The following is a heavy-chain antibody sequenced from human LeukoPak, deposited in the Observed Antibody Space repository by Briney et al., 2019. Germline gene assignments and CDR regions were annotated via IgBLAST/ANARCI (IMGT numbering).Heavy chain of an antibody. V-gene: IGHV1-69*04. D-gene: IGHD3-9*01. CDR1: GGTFSSYA. Sequence: ASVKVSCKASGGTFSSYAISWVRQAPGQGLEWMGRIIPILGIANYAQKFQGRVTITADKSTSTAYMELSSQRSEDTAVYYCALILTGSAARGDYFDYWGQGTLVTVSS. CDR2: IIPILGIA. J-gene: IGHJ4*02. CDR3: ALILTGSAARGDYFDY.